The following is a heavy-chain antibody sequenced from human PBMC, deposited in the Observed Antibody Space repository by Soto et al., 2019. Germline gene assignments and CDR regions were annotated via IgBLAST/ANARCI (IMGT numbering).Heavy chain of an antibody. CDR3: TSTRNSSGWTNYYYYYGMDV. Sequence: EVQLVESGGGLVKPGRSLRLSCTASGFTFGDYAMSWFRQAPGKGLEWVGFIRSKAYGGTTEYAASVKGRFTISRDDSKSIAYLQMNSLKTEDTAVYYCTSTRNSSGWTNYYYYYGMDVWGQGTTVTVSS. CDR2: IRSKAYGGTT. J-gene: IGHJ6*02. D-gene: IGHD6-19*01. V-gene: IGHV3-49*05. CDR1: GFTFGDYA.